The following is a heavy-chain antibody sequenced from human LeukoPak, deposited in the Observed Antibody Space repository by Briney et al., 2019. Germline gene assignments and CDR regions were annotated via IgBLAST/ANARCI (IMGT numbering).Heavy chain of an antibody. CDR1: GFSMRRSW. J-gene: IGHJ4*02. V-gene: IGHV3-7*01. CDR2: MNEDGSGI. Sequence: GGSLRLSCEVSGFSMRRSWMGWVRHTPGKGLEWVAEMNEDGSGIAYVDSVKGRFTVSRDNAQDLLYLQMSSLRVEDTAVYYCARDPAWGAIDYWGQGTLVTVSS. D-gene: IGHD7-27*01. CDR3: ARDPAWGAIDY.